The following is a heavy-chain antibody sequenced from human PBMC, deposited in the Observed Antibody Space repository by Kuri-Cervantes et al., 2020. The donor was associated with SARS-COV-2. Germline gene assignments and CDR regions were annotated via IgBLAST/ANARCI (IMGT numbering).Heavy chain of an antibody. D-gene: IGHD2-2*01. CDR1: GFNFRTYC. CDR3: ARDECGSTSCYRGKYYYYGMDV. J-gene: IGHJ6*02. V-gene: IGHV3-30*03. CDR2: ISFDGSNK. Sequence: GESLKISCAASGFNFRTYCLHWVRQAPGKGLEWVALISFDGSNKYYADSVKGRFTISRDNSKNTLYLQMNSLRAEDTAVYYCARDECGSTSCYRGKYYYYGMDVWGQGTTVTVSS.